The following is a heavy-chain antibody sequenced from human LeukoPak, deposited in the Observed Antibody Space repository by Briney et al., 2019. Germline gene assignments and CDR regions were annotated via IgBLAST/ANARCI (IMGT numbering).Heavy chain of an antibody. D-gene: IGHD3-22*01. V-gene: IGHV1-69*04. CDR1: GGTFSSYA. J-gene: IGHJ4*02. CDR3: ARVDYYDSSGYYWLNFDY. Sequence: SVKVSCKASGGTFSSYAISWVRPAPGQGLEWMGRIIPILGIANYAQKFQGRVTITADKSTSTAYMELSSLRSEDTAVYYCARVDYYDSSGYYWLNFDYWGQGTLVTVSS. CDR2: IIPILGIA.